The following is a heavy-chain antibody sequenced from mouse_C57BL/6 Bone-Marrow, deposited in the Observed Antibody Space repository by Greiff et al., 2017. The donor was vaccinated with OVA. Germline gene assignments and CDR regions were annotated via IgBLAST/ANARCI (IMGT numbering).Heavy chain of an antibody. J-gene: IGHJ4*01. V-gene: IGHV1-7*01. Sequence: VQLQQSGAELAKPGASVKLSCKASGYTFTSYWMHWVKQRPGQGLEWIGYINPSSGYTKYNQKFKDKATLPADKSSSTAYMQLSSLTYEDSAVYYCARYPGTRAMDYWGQGTSVTVSS. CDR2: INPSSGYT. CDR1: GYTFTSYW. D-gene: IGHD4-1*01. CDR3: ARYPGTRAMDY.